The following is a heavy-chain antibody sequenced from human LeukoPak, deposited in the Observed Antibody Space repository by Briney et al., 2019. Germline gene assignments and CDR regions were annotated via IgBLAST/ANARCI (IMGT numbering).Heavy chain of an antibody. CDR3: ARVAAAAIDYFDY. V-gene: IGHV1-69*04. Sequence: ASVKVSCKASGGTFSSYAISWVRQALGQGLEWMGRIIPILGIANYAQKFQGRVTITADKSTSTAYMELSSLRSEDTAVYYCARVAAAAIDYFDYWGQGTLVTVSS. J-gene: IGHJ4*02. CDR1: GGTFSSYA. CDR2: IIPILGIA. D-gene: IGHD6-13*01.